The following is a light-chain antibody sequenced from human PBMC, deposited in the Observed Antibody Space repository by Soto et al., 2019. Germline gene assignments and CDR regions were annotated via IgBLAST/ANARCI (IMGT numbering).Light chain of an antibody. CDR3: QQRYSTPWT. V-gene: IGKV1-39*01. Sequence: DIQMTQSPSSLSASVGDRVTITCRASQSISNYLNWYQQKPGKAPKLLIYAASSLQSGVPSRFSGSESGTDFTLTISSLQPEDFATYYCQQRYSTPWTFGQGTRVESK. CDR2: AAS. CDR1: QSISNY. J-gene: IGKJ1*01.